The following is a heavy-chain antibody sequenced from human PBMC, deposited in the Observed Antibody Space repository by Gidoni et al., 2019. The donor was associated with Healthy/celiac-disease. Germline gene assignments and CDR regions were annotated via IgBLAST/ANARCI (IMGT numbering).Heavy chain of an antibody. Sequence: EVQLVESGGGLVQPGGSLRLSCAASGFTFSSYCMHWVRQAPGKGLVWVSRINSDWSSTSYADSVKGRFTISRDNAKNTLYLQMNSLRAEDTAVYYCARESPYYYYGMDVWGQGTTVTVSS. V-gene: IGHV3-74*01. CDR2: INSDWSST. CDR1: GFTFSSYC. CDR3: ARESPYYYYGMDV. J-gene: IGHJ6*02.